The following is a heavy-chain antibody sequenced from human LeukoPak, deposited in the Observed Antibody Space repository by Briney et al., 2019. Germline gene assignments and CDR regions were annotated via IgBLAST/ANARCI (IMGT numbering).Heavy chain of an antibody. Sequence: PSETLSLTCTVSGGSISSYYWSWIRQPPGKGLEWIGYIYYSGSTNYKPSLKSRVTISVDTSKNQFSLKLSSVTAADTAVYYCARAPVELGMTVIPDYWGQGTLVTVSS. V-gene: IGHV4-59*01. CDR3: ARAPVELGMTVIPDY. CDR2: IYYSGST. D-gene: IGHD7-27*01. J-gene: IGHJ4*02. CDR1: GGSISSYY.